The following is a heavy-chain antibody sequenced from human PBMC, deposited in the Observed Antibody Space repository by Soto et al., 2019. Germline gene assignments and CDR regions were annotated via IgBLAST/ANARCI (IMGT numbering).Heavy chain of an antibody. J-gene: IGHJ6*02. Sequence: QVQLVESGGGVVQPGRSLRLSCAASGFTFSSYGMHWVRQAPGTGLEWVAVISYDGSNKYYADSVKGRFTISRDNSKNTLYLQMNSLRAEDTAVYYCAKGEADPYYYYYGMDVWGQGTTVTVSS. CDR1: GFTFSSYG. CDR2: ISYDGSNK. CDR3: AKGEADPYYYYYGMDV. V-gene: IGHV3-30*18.